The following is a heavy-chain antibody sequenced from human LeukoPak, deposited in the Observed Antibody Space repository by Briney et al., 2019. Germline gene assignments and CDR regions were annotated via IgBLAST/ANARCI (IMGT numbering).Heavy chain of an antibody. CDR2: GHYTGTT. V-gene: IGHV4-59*12. J-gene: IGHJ5*02. D-gene: IGHD3-10*01. Sequence: SETLSLTCTVSGDSINNYYWNWIRQPPGKGLEWIGYGHYTGTTYKNPSLNSRVAFSVDTSKNQFSLKLSSVTAADTAVYYCARVLYYYGSGIHRWFDPWGQGTLVTVSS. CDR1: GDSINNYY. CDR3: ARVLYYYGSGIHRWFDP.